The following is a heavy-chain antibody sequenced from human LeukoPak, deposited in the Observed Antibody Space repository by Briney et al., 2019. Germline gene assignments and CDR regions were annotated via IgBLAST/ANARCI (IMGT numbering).Heavy chain of an antibody. Sequence: GGSLRLSCAASGFTFSSYSMTWVRQAPGKGLEWVSYISSSSSTIYYAGSVKGRFTISRDNAKNSLYLQMNSLRDEDTAVYYCARAGVWGSYRGSFDYWGQGTLVTVSS. D-gene: IGHD3-16*02. V-gene: IGHV3-48*02. J-gene: IGHJ4*02. CDR1: GFTFSSYS. CDR3: ARAGVWGSYRGSFDY. CDR2: ISSSSSTI.